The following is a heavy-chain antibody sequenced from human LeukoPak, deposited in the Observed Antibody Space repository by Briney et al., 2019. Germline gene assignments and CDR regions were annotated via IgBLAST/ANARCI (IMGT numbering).Heavy chain of an antibody. CDR3: AKGALRDIVVVVAANFDY. Sequence: AGGSLRLSCAASGFTFSSYAMSWVRQAPGKGLEWVSAISGSGGSTYYADSVKGRFTISRDNSKNTLYLQMNSLRAEDTAVYYCAKGALRDIVVVVAANFDYWGQGTLVTVSS. D-gene: IGHD2-15*01. V-gene: IGHV3-23*01. CDR2: ISGSGGST. CDR1: GFTFSSYA. J-gene: IGHJ4*02.